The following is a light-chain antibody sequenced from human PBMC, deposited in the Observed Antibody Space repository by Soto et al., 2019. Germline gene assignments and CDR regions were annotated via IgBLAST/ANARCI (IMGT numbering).Light chain of an antibody. CDR2: AAS. Sequence: AIQMTQFPSSLSVSVGDRVTITCRASQAIRSDLGWYQQRPGKAPKLLIYAASSLQSGVPSRFSGSGYGTDFTLTISSLQPEDFGTYYCLQDFNYPLTFGGGTKVEI. CDR1: QAIRSD. J-gene: IGKJ4*01. CDR3: LQDFNYPLT. V-gene: IGKV1-6*01.